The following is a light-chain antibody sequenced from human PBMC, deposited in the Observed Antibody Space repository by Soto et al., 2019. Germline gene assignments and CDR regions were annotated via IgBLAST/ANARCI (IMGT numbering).Light chain of an antibody. CDR3: QSYDSSPSGYV. Sequence: QSVLTQPPSVSGAPGQRVTISCTGSSSNIGAGYDVHWYQQRPGTAPKLLIYANRNRPSGVPDRSSAPKSNTSASLAITGLQAEDEADYYCQSYDSSPSGYVFGTGTKLTVL. V-gene: IGLV1-40*01. CDR1: SSNIGAGYD. CDR2: ANR. J-gene: IGLJ1*01.